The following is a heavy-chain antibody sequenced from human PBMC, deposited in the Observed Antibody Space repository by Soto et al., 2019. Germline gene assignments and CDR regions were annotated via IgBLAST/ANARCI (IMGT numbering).Heavy chain of an antibody. CDR1: GFTFSSYA. J-gene: IGHJ4*02. CDR3: AKDRTSNFWSAYFDS. D-gene: IGHD3-3*01. V-gene: IGHV3-30*04. CDR2: ISYDGRHE. Sequence: QVQLVESGGGVVQPGRSLRLSCAVSGFTFSSYAMHWVRQAPGKGLEWVAVISYDGRHESYTDSVKGRFTISRDTSKNTLYLQMNRLRPEDTAVYYCAKDRTSNFWSAYFDSWGQGTLIAVSS.